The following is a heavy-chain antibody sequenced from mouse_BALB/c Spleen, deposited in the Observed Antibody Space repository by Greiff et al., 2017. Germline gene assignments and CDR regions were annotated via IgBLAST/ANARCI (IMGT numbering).Heavy chain of an antibody. Sequence: VQLQQSGPGLVAPSQSLSITFTVSGFSLTSYGVHWVRQPPGKGLEWLGVIWAGGSTNYNSALMSRLSISKDNSKSQVFLKMNSLQTDDTAMYYCARDHDYDGYYAMDYWGQGTSVTVSS. J-gene: IGHJ4*01. V-gene: IGHV2-9*02. CDR3: ARDHDYDGYYAMDY. D-gene: IGHD2-4*01. CDR1: GFSLTSYG. CDR2: IWAGGST.